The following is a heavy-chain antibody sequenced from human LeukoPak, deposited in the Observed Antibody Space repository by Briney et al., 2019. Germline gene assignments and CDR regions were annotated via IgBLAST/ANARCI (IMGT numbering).Heavy chain of an antibody. Sequence: GGSLRLSCAASGFIFSSYDMHWVRQPTGKGLEWVSAISTAGDTYYPGSVKGRFTISRDNSKNTLYLQMNSLRAEDTAVYYCAKDREWFGEMNNGGFDYWGQGTLVTVSS. V-gene: IGHV3-13*01. CDR1: GFIFSSYD. CDR2: ISTAGDT. CDR3: AKDREWFGEMNNGGFDY. D-gene: IGHD3-10*01. J-gene: IGHJ4*02.